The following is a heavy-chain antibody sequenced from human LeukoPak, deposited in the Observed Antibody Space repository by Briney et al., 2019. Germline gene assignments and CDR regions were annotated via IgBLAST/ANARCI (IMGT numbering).Heavy chain of an antibody. V-gene: IGHV1-69*06. Sequence: ASVKVSCKASGGTFSTFGISWVRQAPGQGLEWMGGIIPMSGTVNNAQKFQGRVTITADKSTGAACMELSSLRSDDTAVYYCARETGYAYGRAPLDYWGQGTLVTVSS. CDR1: GGTFSTFG. CDR2: IIPMSGTV. CDR3: ARETGYAYGRAPLDY. J-gene: IGHJ4*02. D-gene: IGHD5-18*01.